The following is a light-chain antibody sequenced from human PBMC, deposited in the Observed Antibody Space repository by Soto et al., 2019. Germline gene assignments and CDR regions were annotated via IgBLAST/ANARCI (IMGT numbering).Light chain of an antibody. CDR1: QSIRTY. Sequence: DIPMTQSPSSLSASVGDRVTITCRASQSIRTYLNWYQQKPGKAPKLLIYAAFSLQSGVPSRFSGSGSGTDFTLTISSLQPEDFATYYCQQSYSTPLTFGGGTKVEIK. V-gene: IGKV1-39*01. J-gene: IGKJ4*01. CDR3: QQSYSTPLT. CDR2: AAF.